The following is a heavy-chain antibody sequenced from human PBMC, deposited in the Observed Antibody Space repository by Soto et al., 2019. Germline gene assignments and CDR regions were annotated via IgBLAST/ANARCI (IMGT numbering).Heavy chain of an antibody. J-gene: IGHJ4*02. CDR3: ARRWGGTCDY. Sequence: RIRQPPGKGLEWIGEINHSGSTNYNPSLKSRVTISVDTSKNQFSLKLSSVTAADTAVYYCARRWGGTCDYWGQGTLVTVSS. D-gene: IGHD2-21*01. V-gene: IGHV4-34*13. CDR2: INHSGST.